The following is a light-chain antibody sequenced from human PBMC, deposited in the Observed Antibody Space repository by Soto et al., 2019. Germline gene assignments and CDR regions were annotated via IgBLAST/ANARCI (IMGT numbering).Light chain of an antibody. CDR1: SSDIGGYNY. Sequence: QSALTQRSSVSGSPVQWITISCTGTSSDIGGYNYVSWYQQHPGKAPKLMVYEVINRPSGVSHRFSGARSGNTASLTISGLQAEDEAVYYCASYSTTSTPYVFGTGTKVTVL. CDR3: ASYSTTSTPYV. J-gene: IGLJ1*01. V-gene: IGLV2-14*01. CDR2: EVI.